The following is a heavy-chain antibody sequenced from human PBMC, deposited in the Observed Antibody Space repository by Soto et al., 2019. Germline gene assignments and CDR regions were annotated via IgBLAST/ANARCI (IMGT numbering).Heavy chain of an antibody. J-gene: IGHJ5*02. CDR1: GYTFTSYY. Sequence: EASVKVSCKAPGYTFTSYYMHWVRQAPGQGLEWMGWINPNSGGTYHAQNFQGRVTMTRDTSTTTAYMELASLRSDDTAVYYCARGGGRGYNELDPWGHGTLVTVSS. CDR3: ARGGGRGYNELDP. D-gene: IGHD5-12*01. CDR2: INPNSGGT. V-gene: IGHV1-2*02.